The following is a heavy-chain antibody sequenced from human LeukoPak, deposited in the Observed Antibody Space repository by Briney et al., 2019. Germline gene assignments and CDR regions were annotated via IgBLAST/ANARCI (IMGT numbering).Heavy chain of an antibody. CDR3: ARDIAVVANWFDP. V-gene: IGHV1-2*02. Sequence: ASVKVSCKASGGTFSDYALNWVRQAPGQGLEWMGWINPNSGGTNYAQKFQGRVTMTRDTSISTAYMELSRLRSDDTAVYYCARDIAVVANWFDPWGQGTLVTVSS. CDR2: INPNSGGT. J-gene: IGHJ5*02. CDR1: GGTFSDYA. D-gene: IGHD6-19*01.